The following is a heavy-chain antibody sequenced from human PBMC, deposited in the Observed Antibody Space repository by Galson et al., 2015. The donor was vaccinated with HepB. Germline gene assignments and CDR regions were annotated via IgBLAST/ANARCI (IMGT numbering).Heavy chain of an antibody. J-gene: IGHJ4*02. CDR1: GFTFSSYS. V-gene: IGHV3-21*01. CDR3: ARDYYGSGSYYNTPYYFDY. CDR2: ISSSSSYI. D-gene: IGHD3-10*01. Sequence: SLRLSCAASGFTFSSYSMNWVRQAPGKGLEWVSSISSSSSYIYYADSVKGRFTISRDNAKNSLYLQMNSLRAEDTAVYYCARDYYGSGSYYNTPYYFDYWGQGTLVTVSS.